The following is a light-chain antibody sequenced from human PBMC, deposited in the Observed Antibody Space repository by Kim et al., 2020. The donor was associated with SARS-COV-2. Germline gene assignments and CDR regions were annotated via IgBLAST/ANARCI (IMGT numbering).Light chain of an antibody. Sequence: SFSTGDRAALSCRASQSVSSYLALYQQKPGQAPRLLIYDASNRATGIPARFSGSGSGTDFTLTISSLEPEDFAVYYCQQRSNLLTFGGGTKVDIK. J-gene: IGKJ4*01. CDR2: DAS. V-gene: IGKV3-11*01. CDR3: QQRSNLLT. CDR1: QSVSSY.